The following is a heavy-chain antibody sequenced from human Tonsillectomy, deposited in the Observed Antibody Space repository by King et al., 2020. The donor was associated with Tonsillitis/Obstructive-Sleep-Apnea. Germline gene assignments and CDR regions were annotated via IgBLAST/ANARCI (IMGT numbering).Heavy chain of an antibody. CDR1: GYTFTSYY. J-gene: IGHJ4*02. V-gene: IGHV1-46*01. Sequence: VQLVQSGAEVKKPGASVKVSCKASGYTFTSYYMHWVRQAPGQGLEWMGIINPSGGSTSYAQKFQGRVTMTRDTSTGTVYMELSSLRSEDTAVYYCAREYCSSTSCYNSIIDYWGQGTLVTVSS. D-gene: IGHD2-2*02. CDR3: AREYCSSTSCYNSIIDY. CDR2: INPSGGST.